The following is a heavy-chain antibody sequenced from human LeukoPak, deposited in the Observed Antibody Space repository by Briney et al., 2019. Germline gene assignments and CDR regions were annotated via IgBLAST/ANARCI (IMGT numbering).Heavy chain of an antibody. V-gene: IGHV1-2*02. J-gene: IGHJ6*02. CDR2: INPNSGGT. Sequence: ASVKVSCKVSGYTFTGYYMHWVRQAPGQGLEWMGWINPNSGGTNYAQKFQGRVTMTRDTSISTAYMELSRLRSDDTAVYYCARDPGYYYYGMDVWGQGTTVTVSS. CDR3: ARDPGYYYYGMDV. CDR1: GYTFTGYY.